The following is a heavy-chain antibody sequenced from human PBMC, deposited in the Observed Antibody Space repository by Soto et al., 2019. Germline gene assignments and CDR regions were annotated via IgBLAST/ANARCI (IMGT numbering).Heavy chain of an antibody. CDR2: ISWNSDNI. Sequence: EVQLVESGGGLVQPGRSLRLSCAASGFTFDDYAMHWVRQAPGKGLEWVSGISWNSDNIGYTDSVKGRFTISRDNAKNSLYLQMNCLRAEDTALYYCAKGRGELLPPYYFDYWGQGTLVTVSS. CDR1: GFTFDDYA. D-gene: IGHD1-26*01. J-gene: IGHJ4*02. V-gene: IGHV3-9*01. CDR3: AKGRGELLPPYYFDY.